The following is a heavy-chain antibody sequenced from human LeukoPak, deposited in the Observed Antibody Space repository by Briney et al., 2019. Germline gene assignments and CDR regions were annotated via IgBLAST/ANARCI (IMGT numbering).Heavy chain of an antibody. V-gene: IGHV4-39*07. Sequence: SETLSLTCTVSGGSISSSSYYWGWIRQPPGKGLEWIGSIYYSGSTYYNPSLKSRVTISVDTSKNQFSLKLSSVTAADTAVYYCARGRGGRTYYYYYYMDVWGKGTTVTISS. J-gene: IGHJ6*03. CDR2: IYYSGST. CDR1: GGSISSSSYY. CDR3: ARGRGGRTYYYYYYMDV. D-gene: IGHD1-26*01.